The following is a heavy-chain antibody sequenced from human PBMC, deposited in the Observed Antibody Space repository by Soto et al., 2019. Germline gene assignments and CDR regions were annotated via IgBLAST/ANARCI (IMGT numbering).Heavy chain of an antibody. V-gene: IGHV3-7*01. CDR3: GTADRGIAAGGTVQ. CDR2: IKQDGSEK. Sequence: EVQVVESGGGLVQPGGSLRLSCAASGFTLSTYWMTWVRQAPGKGLEWVANIKQDGSEKYYVDSVKGRFTVSRDNAKNSLYLQMNRLRTEDTAVYYCGTADRGIAAGGTVQWSQGTLVTVSS. J-gene: IGHJ4*02. CDR1: GFTLSTYW. D-gene: IGHD6-13*01.